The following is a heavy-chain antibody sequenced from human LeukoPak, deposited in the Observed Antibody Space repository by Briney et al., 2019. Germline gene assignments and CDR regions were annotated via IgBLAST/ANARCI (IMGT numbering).Heavy chain of an antibody. CDR1: GGSISSYY. CDR2: IYYSGST. CDR3: ARDRFVPGLGGWFDP. J-gene: IGHJ5*02. Sequence: SETLSLTCTVSGGSISSYYWSWIRQPPGKGLEWIGYIYYSGSTNYNPSLKSRVTISVDTSKNQFSLKLSSVTAADTAVYYCARDRFVPGLGGWFDPWGQGTLVTVSS. V-gene: IGHV4-59*01. D-gene: IGHD3/OR15-3a*01.